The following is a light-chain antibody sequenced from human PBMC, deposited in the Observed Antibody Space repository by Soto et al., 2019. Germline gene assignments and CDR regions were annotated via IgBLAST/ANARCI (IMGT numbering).Light chain of an antibody. J-gene: IGKJ5*01. V-gene: IGKV1-33*01. CDR1: QDISNY. CDR2: DVS. Sequence: DIQMTQSPPSLSVSVGDRVTITCQASQDISNYLHWFQKKPGKAPQLLIVDVSNLQTGVPSRFSGGGSGTDFALTISSLEPEDIATYYCQQYDSLPLTFGQGTRLEIK. CDR3: QQYDSLPLT.